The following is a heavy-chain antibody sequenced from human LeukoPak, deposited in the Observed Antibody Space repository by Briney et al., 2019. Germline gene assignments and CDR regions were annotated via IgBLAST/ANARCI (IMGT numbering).Heavy chain of an antibody. Sequence: GASVKVSCEASGYTFTSYDINWVRQATGQGLEWMGWMNPNSGNTGYAQKFQGRVTMTRNTSISTAYMELSSLRSEDTAVYYCARVDGSGYYYYMDVWGKGTTVTISS. J-gene: IGHJ6*03. CDR2: MNPNSGNT. CDR1: GYTFTSYD. V-gene: IGHV1-8*01. CDR3: ARVDGSGYYYYMDV. D-gene: IGHD3-10*01.